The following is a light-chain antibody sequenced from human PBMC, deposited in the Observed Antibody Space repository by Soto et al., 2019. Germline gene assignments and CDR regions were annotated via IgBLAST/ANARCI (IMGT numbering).Light chain of an antibody. CDR3: QQYHSYPWT. V-gene: IGKV1-5*03. CDR2: KAS. CDR1: QSISYW. J-gene: IGKJ1*01. Sequence: DIPMTQSPSTLSASVGDRVTITCRASQSISYWLAWYQQKPGKAPNLLIYKASSLESGVPSTFSGSGSGTEFTLTISSLRLDDFATYYCQQYHSYPWTFGQGTKVEIK.